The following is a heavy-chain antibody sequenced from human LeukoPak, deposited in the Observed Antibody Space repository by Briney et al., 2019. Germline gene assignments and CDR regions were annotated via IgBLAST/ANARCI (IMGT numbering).Heavy chain of an antibody. CDR1: GFTFSIYG. CDR2: ISGSGGRT. J-gene: IGHJ4*02. V-gene: IGHV3-23*01. Sequence: QTWGSLRLSCAASGFTFSIYGMSWVRQAPGKGLEWVSAISGSGGRTYNADSMKGRFTISRDNSKNTLYLQMNSLRVEDTAVYYCARDMMGATLYFDSWGQGTLVTVSS. CDR3: ARDMMGATLYFDS. D-gene: IGHD1-26*01.